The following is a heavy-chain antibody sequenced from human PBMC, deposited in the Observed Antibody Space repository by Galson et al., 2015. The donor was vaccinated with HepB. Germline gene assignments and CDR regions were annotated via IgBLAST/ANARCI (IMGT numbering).Heavy chain of an antibody. Sequence: SLRLSCAASGFIFGDFAMSWVRHTPAKGLEWVSTIDRNDGSTSYADSVKGRFTISRDNAKNSLYLQMNLLTSEDTDLYYCARGVFTLLRGRRRGYYFHSWGQGTLVTVSS. CDR2: IDRNDGST. CDR3: ARGVFTLLRGRRRGYYFHS. J-gene: IGHJ4*02. CDR1: GFIFGDFA. D-gene: IGHD3-10*01. V-gene: IGHV3-20*04.